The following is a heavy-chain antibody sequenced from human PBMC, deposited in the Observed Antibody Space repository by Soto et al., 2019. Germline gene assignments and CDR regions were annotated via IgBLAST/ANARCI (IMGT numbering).Heavy chain of an antibody. J-gene: IGHJ4*02. V-gene: IGHV3-53*01. CDR1: GFTVSNNY. CDR3: GTRPGGGGY. D-gene: IGHD3-10*01. CDR2: IYSGGYT. Sequence: EVQLVESGGGLIQPGGSLRLSCAVSGFTVSNNYMSWVRQAPGKGLEGVSVIYSGGYTAYGDSVKGRFTISRDNSKNTIFLQMEGPGAAGTGVFYGGTRPGGGGYWGQGTLVTVSS.